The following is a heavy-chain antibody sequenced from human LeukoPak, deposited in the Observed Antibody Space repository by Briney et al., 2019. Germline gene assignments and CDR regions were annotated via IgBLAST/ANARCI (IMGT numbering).Heavy chain of an antibody. V-gene: IGHV3-30*03. D-gene: IGHD1-26*01. CDR3: AGGSQEFDY. J-gene: IGHJ4*02. Sequence: PGGSLRLSCAASGFTFSSYWMSWVRQAPGKGLEWVAVIVYDGINKNYADSVKGRFTISRDNSKNTLYLQMNSLRAEDTAVYYCAGGSQEFDYWGQGTLVTVSS. CDR2: IVYDGINK. CDR1: GFTFSSYW.